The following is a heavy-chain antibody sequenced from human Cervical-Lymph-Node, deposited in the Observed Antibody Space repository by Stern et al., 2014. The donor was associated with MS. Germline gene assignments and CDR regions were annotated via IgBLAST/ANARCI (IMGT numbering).Heavy chain of an antibody. CDR2: LYYSGST. CDR1: GGSISSYS. V-gene: IGHV4-59*01. J-gene: IGHJ4*02. D-gene: IGHD2/OR15-2a*01. Sequence: QVQLQESGPGLVKPSETLSLTCTVSGGSISSYSWSWIRQPPGKGLEWIGYLYYSGSTNYNPSLKSRVTISVDTSKNQFSVKLSSVTAADTAVYYCARDTQPDFYGHAYYFDYWGQGTLVTVSS. CDR3: ARDTQPDFYGHAYYFDY.